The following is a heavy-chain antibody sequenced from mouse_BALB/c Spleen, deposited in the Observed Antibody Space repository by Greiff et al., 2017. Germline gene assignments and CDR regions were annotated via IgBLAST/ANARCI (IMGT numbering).Heavy chain of an antibody. CDR3: TTTATNSYFDY. J-gene: IGHJ2*01. D-gene: IGHD1-2*01. V-gene: IGHV5-6-4*01. Sequence: EVKVVESGGGLVKPGGSLKLSCAASGFTFSSYTMSWVRQTPEKRLEWVATISSGGSYTYYPDSVKGRFTISRDNAKNTLYLQMSSLKSEDTAMYYCTTTATNSYFDYWGQVTTLTVSS. CDR1: GFTFSSYT. CDR2: ISSGGSYT.